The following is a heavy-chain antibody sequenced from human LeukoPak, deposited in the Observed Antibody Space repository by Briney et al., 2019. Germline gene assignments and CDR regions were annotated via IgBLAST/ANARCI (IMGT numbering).Heavy chain of an antibody. D-gene: IGHD6-19*01. V-gene: IGHV3-23*01. CDR2: ISGSGGST. Sequence: GGSLRRSCAASGLTFSNYGRSWVRQAPGKGLEWVSAISGSGGSTYYADSVKGRFTISRDNSKNTLYLQMNSLRAEDTAVYYCAKLRIAVAGTSIWFDPWGQGTLVTVSS. CDR3: AKLRIAVAGTSIWFDP. J-gene: IGHJ5*02. CDR1: GLTFSNYG.